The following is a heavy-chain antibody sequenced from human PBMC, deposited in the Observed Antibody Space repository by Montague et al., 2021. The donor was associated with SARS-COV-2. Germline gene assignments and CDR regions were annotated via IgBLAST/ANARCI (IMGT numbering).Heavy chain of an antibody. CDR3: ARVHFVSSGWYPDAFDI. Sequence: TLSLTCTVSGGSISSGGYYWSWIRQHPGKGLEWIGYIYYSGSTYYNPSLKSRLTISVDTSKNQFSLKLSSVTAADTAAYYCARVHFVSSGWYPDAFDIWGQGTMVTVSS. CDR1: GGSISSGGYY. CDR2: IYYSGST. D-gene: IGHD6-19*01. J-gene: IGHJ3*02. V-gene: IGHV4-31*03.